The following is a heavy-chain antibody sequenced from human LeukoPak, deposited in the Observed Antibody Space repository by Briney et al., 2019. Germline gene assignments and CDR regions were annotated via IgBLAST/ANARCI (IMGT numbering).Heavy chain of an antibody. CDR2: INAGNGNT. V-gene: IGHV1-3*01. CDR3: ARDRRVDYYDSSGYPNAPFDY. D-gene: IGHD3-22*01. Sequence: ASVKVSCKASGYTFTSYAMHWVRQAPGQRLEWMGWINAGNGNTKYSQKFQGRVTITRDTSASTAYMELSSLRSEDTAVYYCARDRRVDYYDSSGYPNAPFDYWGQGTLVTVSS. J-gene: IGHJ4*02. CDR1: GYTFTSYA.